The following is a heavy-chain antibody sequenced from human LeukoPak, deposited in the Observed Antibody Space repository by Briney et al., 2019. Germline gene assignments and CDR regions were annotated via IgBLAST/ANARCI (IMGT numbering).Heavy chain of an antibody. CDR2: INHSGST. CDR3: ARVRLLGYCSSTSCYNYFDY. D-gene: IGHD2-2*02. V-gene: IGHV4-34*01. CDR1: GGSSSGYY. J-gene: IGHJ4*02. Sequence: SETLSLTCAVYGGSSSGYYWSWIRQPPGKGLEGIGEINHSGSTNYNPSLTSRGTISVDTSKNQFSLKLSSVTAADTAVYYCARVRLLGYCSSTSCYNYFDYWGQGTLVTVSS.